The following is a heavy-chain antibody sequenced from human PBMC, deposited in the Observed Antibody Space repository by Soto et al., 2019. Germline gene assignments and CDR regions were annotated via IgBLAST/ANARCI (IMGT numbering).Heavy chain of an antibody. CDR3: ARDEDDLEYCSGGSCYYYGMDV. Sequence: ASVKVSCKASGYTFTSYYMHWVRQAPGQGLEWMGIINPSGGSTSYAQKFQGRVTMTRDTSTSTVYMELSSLRSEDTAVHYRARDEDDLEYCSGGSCYYYGMDVWGQGTTVTVSS. D-gene: IGHD2-15*01. CDR2: INPSGGST. V-gene: IGHV1-46*01. J-gene: IGHJ6*02. CDR1: GYTFTSYY.